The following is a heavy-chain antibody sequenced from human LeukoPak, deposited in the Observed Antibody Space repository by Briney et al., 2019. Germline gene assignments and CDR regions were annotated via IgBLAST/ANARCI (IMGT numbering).Heavy chain of an antibody. D-gene: IGHD2-2*01. CDR1: GFTFSDYY. CDR2: ISGSGSTI. CDR3: AKVVPTAGDAFDI. J-gene: IGHJ3*02. Sequence: GGSLRLSCAASGFTFSDYYMTWIRQAPGKGLEWVSYISGSGSTIYYADSVKDRFTISRDNAKNSLYLQMNSLRAEDTAVYYCAKVVPTAGDAFDIWGQGTMVTVSS. V-gene: IGHV3-11*01.